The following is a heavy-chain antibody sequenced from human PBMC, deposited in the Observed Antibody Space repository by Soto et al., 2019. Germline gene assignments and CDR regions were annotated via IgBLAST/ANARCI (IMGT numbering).Heavy chain of an antibody. V-gene: IGHV4-30-2*01. CDR3: ARIPSP. Sequence: QLQLQESGSRLVKPSQTLFLTCAVSGGSISSGGYSWSWIRQPPGKGLEWIGYIYHSGSTYYNSSLKSRVTISVDRSKNQFSLKLSSVTAADTAVYYCARIPSPWGQGTLVTVSS. D-gene: IGHD2-21*01. J-gene: IGHJ5*02. CDR2: IYHSGST. CDR1: GGSISSGGYS.